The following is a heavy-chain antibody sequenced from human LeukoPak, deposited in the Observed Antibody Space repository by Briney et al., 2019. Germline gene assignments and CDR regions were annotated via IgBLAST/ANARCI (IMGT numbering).Heavy chain of an antibody. Sequence: GGSLRLSCAASGFTLSSYGMHWVRQAPGKGLEWVAVIWYDGSNKYYADSVKGRFTISRDNSKNTLYLQMNSLRAEDTAVYYCARERTYYYYGMDVWGQGTTVTVSS. V-gene: IGHV3-33*01. CDR3: ARERTYYYYGMDV. J-gene: IGHJ6*02. CDR1: GFTLSSYG. CDR2: IWYDGSNK.